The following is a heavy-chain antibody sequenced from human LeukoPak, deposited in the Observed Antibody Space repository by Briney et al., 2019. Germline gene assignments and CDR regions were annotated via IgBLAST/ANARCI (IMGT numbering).Heavy chain of an antibody. CDR2: INHSGST. Sequence: SETLSLTCTVSGGSISSGSYHWSWMRQPPGKGLEWIGEINHSGSTNYNPSLKSRVTTSVDTSKNQLSLELTSVTAADTAVYYCARGRTSNWFDPWGQGTLVTVSS. CDR3: ARGRTSNWFDP. V-gene: IGHV4-39*07. D-gene: IGHD1-14*01. J-gene: IGHJ5*02. CDR1: GGSISSGSYH.